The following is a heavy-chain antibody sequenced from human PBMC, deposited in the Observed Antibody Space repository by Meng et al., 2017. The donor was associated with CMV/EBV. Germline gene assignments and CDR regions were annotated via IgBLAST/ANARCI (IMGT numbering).Heavy chain of an antibody. CDR3: AIPYDSSGYYFPGTDY. Sequence: SGYTFTGYYMHWVRQAPGQGLEWMGWINPNSGGTNYAQKFQGRVTMTRDTSISTAYMELSRLRSDDTAVYYCAIPYDSSGYYFPGTDYWGQGTLVTVSS. CDR1: GYTFTGYY. D-gene: IGHD3-22*01. J-gene: IGHJ4*02. CDR2: INPNSGGT. V-gene: IGHV1-2*02.